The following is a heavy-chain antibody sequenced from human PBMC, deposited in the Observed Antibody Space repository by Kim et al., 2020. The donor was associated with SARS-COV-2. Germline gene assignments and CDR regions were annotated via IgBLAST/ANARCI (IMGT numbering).Heavy chain of an antibody. CDR1: GLSVSSNY. D-gene: IGHD2-15*01. CDR3: ARGWVGAVTGYYYHYMDD. Sequence: GGSLRLSCAASGLSVSSNYMSWVRQAPGKGLEWVSVIYSDGSTYYADSVKGRFTISRHSSENTLYLQMNSLRAEDTAVYYCARGWVGAVTGYYYHYMDD. CDR2: IYSDGST. J-gene: IGHJ6*03. V-gene: IGHV3-53*01.